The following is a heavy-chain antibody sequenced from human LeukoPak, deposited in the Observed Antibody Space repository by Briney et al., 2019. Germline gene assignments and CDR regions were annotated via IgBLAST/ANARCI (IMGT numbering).Heavy chain of an antibody. J-gene: IGHJ4*02. V-gene: IGHV3-7*04. Sequence: GGSLRLSCAASGLAFSAYKMHWVRQAPGKGLEWVANIKQDGSKKSYVDSVKGRFTISRDNAKNSLYLQMNSLRAEDTAIYYCTRVGYIDEGIDYWGQGTLVTVSS. CDR2: IKQDGSKK. CDR1: GLAFSAYK. D-gene: IGHD5-24*01. CDR3: TRVGYIDEGIDY.